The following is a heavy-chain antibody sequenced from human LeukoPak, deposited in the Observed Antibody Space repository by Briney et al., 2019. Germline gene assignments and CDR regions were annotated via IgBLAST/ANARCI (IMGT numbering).Heavy chain of an antibody. D-gene: IGHD3-16*01. V-gene: IGHV3-48*03. CDR1: GFTFRNYG. J-gene: IGHJ4*02. Sequence: GGSLRVSCAASGFTFRNYGMNWVRQAPGKGLEWVSYISASGDTMFYADSVKGRFTISRDNAKNSLYLQVNSLRAEDTAVYYCARINLIFDYWGRGTLVTVSS. CDR3: ARINLIFDY. CDR2: ISASGDTM.